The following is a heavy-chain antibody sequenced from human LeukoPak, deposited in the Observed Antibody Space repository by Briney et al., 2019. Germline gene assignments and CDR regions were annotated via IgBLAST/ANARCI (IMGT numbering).Heavy chain of an antibody. V-gene: IGHV3-23*01. CDR1: GFTFSSYA. J-gene: IGHJ4*02. CDR2: ISGSGGST. CDR3: VKVSEAGGWYYFDY. Sequence: GGSLRLSCAASGFTFSSYAMSWVRQAPGKGLEWVSAISGSGGSTYYADSVKGRFTISRDNSKNTLYLQMNSLRAEDTAVYYCVKVSEAGGWYYFDYWGQGTLVTVSS. D-gene: IGHD6-19*01.